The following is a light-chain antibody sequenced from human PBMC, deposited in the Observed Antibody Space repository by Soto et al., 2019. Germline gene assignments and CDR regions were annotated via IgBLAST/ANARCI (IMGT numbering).Light chain of an antibody. Sequence: SVLTQPASVSGSPVQSITISCTGASSDVGGFDHVSWYQQHPGKVPRLLIYDVSSRPSGVSDRFSGSKSGNTASLTISGLQAEDEADYYCNSFTTTNTYVFGTGTRSPS. V-gene: IGLV2-14*03. CDR3: NSFTTTNTYV. J-gene: IGLJ1*01. CDR1: SSDVGGFDH. CDR2: DVS.